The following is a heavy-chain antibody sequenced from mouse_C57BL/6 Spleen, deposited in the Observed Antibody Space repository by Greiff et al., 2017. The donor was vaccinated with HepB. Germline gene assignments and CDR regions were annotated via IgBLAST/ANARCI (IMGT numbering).Heavy chain of an antibody. D-gene: IGHD2-4*01. CDR2: IWSGGST. CDR3: ARNRGDDYDNYYAMDY. CDR1: GFSLTSYG. V-gene: IGHV2-2*01. Sequence: QVQLQQSGPGLVQPSQSLSITCTVSGFSLTSYGVHWVRQSPGKGLEWLGVIWSGGSTDYNAAFISRLSISKDNSKSQVFLKMNSLQADDTAIYYCARNRGDDYDNYYAMDYWGQGTSVTVSS. J-gene: IGHJ4*01.